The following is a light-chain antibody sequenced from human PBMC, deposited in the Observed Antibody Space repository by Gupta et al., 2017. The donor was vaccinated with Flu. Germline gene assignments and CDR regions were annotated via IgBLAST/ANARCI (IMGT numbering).Light chain of an antibody. CDR2: ENN. CDR3: GTWDSSLSAGV. Sequence: KVTISCSGSSSNIGNNYVSWYQQLPGTAPKLLIYENNKRPSGIPDRFSGSKSGTSATLGITGLQTGDEAEYYCGTWDSSLSAGVFGGGTKLTVL. CDR1: SSNIGNNY. J-gene: IGLJ3*02. V-gene: IGLV1-51*02.